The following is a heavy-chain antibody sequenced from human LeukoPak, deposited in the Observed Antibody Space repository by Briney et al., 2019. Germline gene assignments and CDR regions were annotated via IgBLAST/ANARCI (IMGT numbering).Heavy chain of an antibody. CDR1: GFTFSSYS. Sequence: GGSLRLSCAASGFTFSSYSMNWVRQAPGKGLEWGSSISSSSSYIYYADSVKGRFTISRDNSKNTLFLQMNSLRDEDTAMYYCARVQGGGYRTADSWGQGTLVTVSS. J-gene: IGHJ4*02. CDR2: ISSSSSYI. D-gene: IGHD6-19*01. V-gene: IGHV3-21*01. CDR3: ARVQGGGYRTADS.